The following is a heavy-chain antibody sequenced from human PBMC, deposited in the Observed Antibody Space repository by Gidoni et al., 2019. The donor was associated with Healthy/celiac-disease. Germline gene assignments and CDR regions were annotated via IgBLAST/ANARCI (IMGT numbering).Heavy chain of an antibody. J-gene: IGHJ5*02. CDR3: ARDGRAVQGVTFPDWFDP. CDR2: IWYDGSNK. Sequence: QVQLVESGGGVVQPGRSLRLSCAASGFTFSSYGMHWVRQAPGKGLEWVAVIWYDGSNKYYADSVKGRFTISRDNSKNTLYLQMNSLRAEDTAVYYCARDGRAVQGVTFPDWFDPWGQGTLVTVSS. D-gene: IGHD3-10*01. V-gene: IGHV3-33*01. CDR1: GFTFSSYG.